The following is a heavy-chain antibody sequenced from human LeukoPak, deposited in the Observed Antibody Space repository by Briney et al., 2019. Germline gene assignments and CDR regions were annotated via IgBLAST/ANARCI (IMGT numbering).Heavy chain of an antibody. V-gene: IGHV4-59*01. CDR3: AADYYYDSSGFDY. J-gene: IGHJ4*02. CDR1: GVPTSIYN. D-gene: IGHD3-22*01. Sequence: SQTPSLTRAVSGVPTSIYNWSWIWQRPRGGQWRGWYIYFSGSTNYNPSLKSRVTISVDTSKNQFSLKLSSVTAADTAVYYCAADYYYDSSGFDYWGQGTLVTVSS. CDR2: IYFSGST.